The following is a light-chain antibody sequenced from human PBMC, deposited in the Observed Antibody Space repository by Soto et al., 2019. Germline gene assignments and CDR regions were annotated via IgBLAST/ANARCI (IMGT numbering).Light chain of an antibody. CDR3: SSYTGSSTPYV. CDR1: SSDVGGYNY. V-gene: IGLV2-14*01. CDR2: EVS. J-gene: IGLJ1*01. Sequence: QSALTQPASVSGSPGQSITISCTGTSSDVGGYNYVSWYQQHPGKASKVLIYEVSNRPSGVSHRFSGSKSGNTASLTISGLQAEDEADYYCSSYTGSSTPYVFGTGTKVTVL.